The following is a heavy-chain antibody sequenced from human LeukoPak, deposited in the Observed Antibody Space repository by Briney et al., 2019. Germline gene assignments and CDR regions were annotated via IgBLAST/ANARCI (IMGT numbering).Heavy chain of an antibody. J-gene: IGHJ5*02. V-gene: IGHV3-30*18. CDR2: ISYDGNSK. CDR3: AKDWGSSGWYNYFDP. CDR1: RFTISSHG. D-gene: IGHD6-19*01. Sequence: GGSLRLSCAASRFTISSHGMHWVRQAPGKGLEWVAMISYDGNSKYYGDSVKGRFTISRDNSKNTLYLQMDSLRTEDTAVYYCAKDWGSSGWYNYFDPWGQGTLVTVSS.